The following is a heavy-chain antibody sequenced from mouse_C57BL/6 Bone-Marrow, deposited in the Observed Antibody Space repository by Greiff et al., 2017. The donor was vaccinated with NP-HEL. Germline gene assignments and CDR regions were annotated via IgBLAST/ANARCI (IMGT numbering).Heavy chain of an antibody. CDR3: ARRTTSSYYAMDY. D-gene: IGHD2-12*01. CDR1: GYTFTSYW. J-gene: IGHJ4*01. CDR2: IYPSDSET. V-gene: IGHV1-61*01. Sequence: VQLQQSGAELVRPGSSVKLSCKASGYTFTSYWMDWVKQRPGQGLEWIGNIYPSDSETHYNQKFKDKATLTVDKSSSTAYMQLSSLTSEDSAVYYCARRTTSSYYAMDYWGQGTSVTVSS.